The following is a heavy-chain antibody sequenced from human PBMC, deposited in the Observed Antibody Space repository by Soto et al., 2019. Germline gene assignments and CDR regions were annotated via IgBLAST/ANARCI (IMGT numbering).Heavy chain of an antibody. CDR2: TYYSGST. CDR3: ARGGGLYYYGMDV. V-gene: IGHV4-31*03. Sequence: SSETLSLTCTVSGGSISSGGYYWSWIRQHPGKGLEWIGYTYYSGSTYYSPSLKSRVTISVDTSKNQFSLKLSSVTAADTAVYYCARGGGLYYYGMDVWGQGTTVTSP. CDR1: GGSISSGGYY. D-gene: IGHD3-16*01. J-gene: IGHJ6*02.